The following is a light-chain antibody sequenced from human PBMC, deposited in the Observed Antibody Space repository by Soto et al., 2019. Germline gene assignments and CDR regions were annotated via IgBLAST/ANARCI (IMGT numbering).Light chain of an antibody. CDR1: QDIRND. V-gene: IGKV1-17*01. CDR3: QQYNSYSWT. Sequence: PMTQSPSSLSPSVGDRVTITCRASQDIRNDLGWFQQKPGKAPKXLINTASTLQSGVSSRFSGSGSGTEFTLTISSLQPDDIETYSCQQYNSYSWTFGQGTKVDIK. CDR2: TAS. J-gene: IGKJ1*01.